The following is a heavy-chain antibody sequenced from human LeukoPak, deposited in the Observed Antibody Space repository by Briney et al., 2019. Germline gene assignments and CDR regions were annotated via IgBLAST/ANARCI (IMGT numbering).Heavy chain of an antibody. CDR3: AKEVQWPVLNGLFDY. CDR1: GFTFSSYA. CDR2: ISGSGGRR. Sequence: GGSLRLSCAASGFTFSSYAMSWVRQAPGKGLEWVSAISGSGGRRYYADSVKGRFTISRDNSKNTLYLQMNSLRAEDTAVYYCAKEVQWPVLNGLFDYWGQGTRVTVSS. V-gene: IGHV3-23*01. J-gene: IGHJ4*02. D-gene: IGHD6-19*01.